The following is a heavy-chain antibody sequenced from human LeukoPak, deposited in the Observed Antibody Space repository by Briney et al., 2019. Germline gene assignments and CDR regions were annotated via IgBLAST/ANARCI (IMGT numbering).Heavy chain of an antibody. CDR3: AAYRQVMLPFES. Sequence: PGGSLRLSCAASGFTFSSFAMIWGRHPPGKGLEWVSSIFPTSREIHYADSVRGRFTISRDNSKSTLSLQMNSLRAEDTAIYYCAAYRQVMLPFESWGQGTLVTVSS. J-gene: IGHJ4*02. D-gene: IGHD5-18*01. CDR1: GFTFSSFA. V-gene: IGHV3-23*01. CDR2: IFPTSREI.